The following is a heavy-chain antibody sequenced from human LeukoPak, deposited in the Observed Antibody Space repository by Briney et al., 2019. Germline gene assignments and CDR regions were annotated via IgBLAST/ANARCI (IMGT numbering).Heavy chain of an antibody. CDR1: GFTFSGYW. J-gene: IGHJ5*02. V-gene: IGHV3-74*01. CDR2: INSDGSST. D-gene: IGHD3-22*01. CDR3: ARGRDYDSSGYNNWFDP. Sequence: GGSLRLSCAASGFTFSGYWMHWVRQAPGKGLVWVSRINSDGSSTSYADSVKGRFTISRDNAKNTLYLQMNSLRAEDTAVYYCARGRDYDSSGYNNWFDPWGQGTLVTVSS.